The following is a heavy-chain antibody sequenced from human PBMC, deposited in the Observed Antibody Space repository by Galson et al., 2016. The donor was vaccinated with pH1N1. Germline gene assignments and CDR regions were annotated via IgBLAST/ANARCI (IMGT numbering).Heavy chain of an antibody. J-gene: IGHJ1*01. V-gene: IGHV1-69*10. CDR3: ATCYSSSWYHQYFQH. Sequence: SVKVFCKASGGTFSSYGISWVRQAPGQGLEWMGGIIPIVGMANYAQKFQGRVTMTADISTTTAYMELSSLRSEDPAVYYCATCYSSSWYHQYFQHWGQGSLVTVSS. D-gene: IGHD6-13*01. CDR1: GGTFSSYG. CDR2: IIPIVGMA.